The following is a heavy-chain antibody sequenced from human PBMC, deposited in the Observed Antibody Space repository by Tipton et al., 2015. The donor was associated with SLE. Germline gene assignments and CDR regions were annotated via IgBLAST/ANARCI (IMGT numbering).Heavy chain of an antibody. D-gene: IGHD3-22*01. V-gene: IGHV3-33*01. J-gene: IGHJ3*02. Sequence: SLRLSCAASGFTFSSYDMHWVRQAPGKGLEWVALIWYDGRTYYADSVKGRFAISRDNSKNTLYLQMYSLRAEDTAVYYCAREGDTYEFDIWGQGTMVTVSS. CDR3: AREGDTYEFDI. CDR2: IWYDGRT. CDR1: GFTFSSYD.